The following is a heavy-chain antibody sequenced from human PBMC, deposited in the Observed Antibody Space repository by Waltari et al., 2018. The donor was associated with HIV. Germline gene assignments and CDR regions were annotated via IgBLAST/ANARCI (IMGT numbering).Heavy chain of an antibody. Sequence: QVQLVQSGAEVKKPGASVKVSCKASGYTFPSYELHWERQATGKGLEWMGWMNPNSGNTGYAQKFQGRVTMTRNTSISTAYMELSSLRSEDTAVYYCARGVSSSFWFDPWGQGTLVTVSS. V-gene: IGHV1-8*01. CDR1: GYTFPSYE. CDR2: MNPNSGNT. D-gene: IGHD6-6*01. J-gene: IGHJ5*02. CDR3: ARGVSSSFWFDP.